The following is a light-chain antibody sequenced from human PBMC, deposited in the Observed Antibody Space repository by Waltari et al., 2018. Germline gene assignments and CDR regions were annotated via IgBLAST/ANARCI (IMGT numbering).Light chain of an antibody. Sequence: EIVMTQSPATLSVSPGDRATLSCRASQTISSNLAWYQQKRGHAPRLLIYDASARATGIPATFSGSGSGTEFTLTIDSLQSEDFAVYYCQQYDDWPVTFGQGTRLEI. V-gene: IGKV3-15*01. CDR2: DAS. CDR3: QQYDDWPVT. CDR1: QTISSN. J-gene: IGKJ5*01.